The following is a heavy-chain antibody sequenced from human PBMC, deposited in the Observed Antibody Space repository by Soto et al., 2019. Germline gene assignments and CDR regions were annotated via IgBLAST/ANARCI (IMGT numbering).Heavy chain of an antibody. CDR2: ISSSSSYI. CDR1: GFTFSSYS. V-gene: IGHV3-21*01. J-gene: IGHJ5*02. Sequence: EVQLVESGGGLVKPGGSLRLSCAASGFTFSSYSMNWVRQAPGEGLEWVSSISSSSSYIYYADSVKGRFTISRDNAKNSLYLQMNSLRAEDTAVYYCARTATEQVVGPEAWFDPWGQGTLVTVSS. CDR3: ARTATEQVVGPEAWFDP. D-gene: IGHD2-15*01.